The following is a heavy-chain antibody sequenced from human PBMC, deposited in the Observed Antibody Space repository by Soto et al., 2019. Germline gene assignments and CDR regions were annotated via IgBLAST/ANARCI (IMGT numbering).Heavy chain of an antibody. V-gene: IGHV3-7*01. CDR3: ARVPTNYGSGSYYMHYYYYMDV. J-gene: IGHJ6*03. CDR1: GFTFSSYW. CDR2: IKQDGSEK. D-gene: IGHD3-10*01. Sequence: EVQLVESGGGLVQPGGSLRLSCAASGFTFSSYWMSWVRQAPGKGLEWVANIKQDGSEKYYVDSVKGRFTISRDNAKNSLYLQMNSLRAEDPAVYYCARVPTNYGSGSYYMHYYYYMDVWGKGTTVTVSS.